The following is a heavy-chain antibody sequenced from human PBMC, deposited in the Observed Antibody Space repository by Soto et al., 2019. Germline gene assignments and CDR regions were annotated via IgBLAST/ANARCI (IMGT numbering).Heavy chain of an antibody. V-gene: IGHV4-30-4*01. CDR3: AREGGEYGSGGSCYSRASSGYYYTYYFDY. CDR2: IYYSGST. Sequence: SETLSITCTVPGGSISSGDYYWSWIRQPPGKGLEWPGYIYYSGSTYYNPSLKRRVTISVDTSKNQYSLKLSSVTAADTAVYYCAREGGEYGSGGSCYSRASSGYYYTYYFDYWGQGTLVTVSS. D-gene: IGHD2-15*01. J-gene: IGHJ4*02. CDR1: GGSISSGDYY.